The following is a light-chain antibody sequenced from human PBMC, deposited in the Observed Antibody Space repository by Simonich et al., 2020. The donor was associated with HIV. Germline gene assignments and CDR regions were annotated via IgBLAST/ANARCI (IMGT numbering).Light chain of an antibody. Sequence: QSALTQPASVSGSPGQSITIPCTGTSSDVGSYNLVSWYQHHPGKAPKLMIYEGSKRPSGVSNRFSGSKSGNTASLTISGLQAEDEADYYCATWDDSLSAGVFGGGTKLTVL. V-gene: IGLV2-23*01. CDR1: SSDVGSYNL. J-gene: IGLJ3*02. CDR2: EGS. CDR3: ATWDDSLSAGV.